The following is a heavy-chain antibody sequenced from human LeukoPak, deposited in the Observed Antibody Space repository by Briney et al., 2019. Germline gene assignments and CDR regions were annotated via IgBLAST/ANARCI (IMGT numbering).Heavy chain of an antibody. CDR2: ITSTSSYI. V-gene: IGHV3-21*01. CDR1: GFTFSSHS. CDR3: ARRMYYSASDSTLAKSIDY. J-gene: IGHJ4*02. D-gene: IGHD3-10*01. Sequence: GGSLRLSCAASGFTFSSHSMNWVRQAPGKGLEWVSCITSTSSYIYYADSVKGRFTISRDNAKNSLYLQMNSLRAEDTAVYYCARRMYYSASDSTLAKSIDYWGQGTLVTVSS.